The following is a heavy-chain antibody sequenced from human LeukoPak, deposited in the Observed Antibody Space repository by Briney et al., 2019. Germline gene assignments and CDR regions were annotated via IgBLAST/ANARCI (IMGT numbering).Heavy chain of an antibody. CDR1: GYTFINYY. CDR2: INPSAGST. D-gene: IGHD4-11*01. CDR3: ARQRDSNWFDP. V-gene: IGHV1-46*01. J-gene: IGHJ5*02. Sequence: ASVKVSCKASGYTFINYYIHWVRQAPGQGLEWMGIINPSAGSTTYAQNFQGRVTMTRDTSTNTVYMELSSLRSEDTAVYYCARQRDSNWFDPWGRGTMVTVSS.